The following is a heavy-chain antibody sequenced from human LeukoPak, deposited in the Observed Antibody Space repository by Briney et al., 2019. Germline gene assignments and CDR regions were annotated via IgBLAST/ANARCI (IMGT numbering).Heavy chain of an antibody. J-gene: IGHJ5*02. CDR3: ARGGYYGSGNDFRFDP. CDR1: GGSLSSYY. D-gene: IGHD3-10*01. Sequence: SETLSLTCTVSGGSLSSYYWSWIRQPPGKGLEWIGYIYYSGSTNYNPSLKSRVTISVDTSKNQFSLKLSSVTAADTAVYYCARGGYYGSGNDFRFDPWGQGTLVTVSS. CDR2: IYYSGST. V-gene: IGHV4-59*01.